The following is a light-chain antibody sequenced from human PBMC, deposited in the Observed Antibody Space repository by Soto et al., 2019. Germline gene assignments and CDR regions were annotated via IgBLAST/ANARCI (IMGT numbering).Light chain of an antibody. V-gene: IGLV2-14*01. CDR2: EVS. CDR3: CSSSGVTTWI. J-gene: IGLJ3*02. CDR1: SSDVGGYNY. Sequence: QSALTQPASVSGSPGQSITISCTGTSSDVGGYNYVSWYQQHPGKAPKLMIYEVSRRPSGVSDRFSASKSGNTASLTISGLQADDEADYYCCSSSGVTTWIFGGGTKVTVL.